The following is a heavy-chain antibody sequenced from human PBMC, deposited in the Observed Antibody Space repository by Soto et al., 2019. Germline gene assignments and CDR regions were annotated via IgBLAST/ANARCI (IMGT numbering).Heavy chain of an antibody. V-gene: IGHV1-3*01. CDR2: INAGNGNT. J-gene: IGHJ4*02. CDR3: ATVTMISWAYFDY. CDR1: GYTFTSYA. Sequence: AASVKVSCKASGYTFTSYAMHWVRQAPGQRLEWMGWINAGNGNTKYSQKFQGRVTITRDTSASTAYMELSSLRSEDTAVYYCATVTMISWAYFDYWGQGTLVTVSS. D-gene: IGHD3-22*01.